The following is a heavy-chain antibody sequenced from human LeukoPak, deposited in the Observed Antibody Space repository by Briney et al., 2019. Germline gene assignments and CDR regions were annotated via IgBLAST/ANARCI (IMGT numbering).Heavy chain of an antibody. D-gene: IGHD3-16*01. CDR2: ISYDGSNK. Sequence: GGSLRLSCAAAGFTFSSYAMHWVRQAPGKGLEWVAVISYDGSNKYYADSVKGRFTTSRDNSKNTLYLQMNSLRAEDTAVYYCARGVGLGGWFDPWGQGTLVTVSS. CDR1: GFTFSSYA. CDR3: ARGVGLGGWFDP. J-gene: IGHJ5*02. V-gene: IGHV3-30*04.